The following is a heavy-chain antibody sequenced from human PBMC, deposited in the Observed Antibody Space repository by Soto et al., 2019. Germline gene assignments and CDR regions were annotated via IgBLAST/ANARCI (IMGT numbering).Heavy chain of an antibody. CDR2: IWYDGSNK. J-gene: IGHJ4*02. Sequence: QVQLVESGGGVVQPGRSLRLSCAASGFTFSSYGMHWVRQAPGKGLEWVAVIWYDGSNKYYADSVKGRFTISRDNSKNSLYLQMNSLRAEDTAVYYCARLGATERGLGFDYWGQGTLVTVSS. V-gene: IGHV3-33*01. D-gene: IGHD1-26*01. CDR1: GFTFSSYG. CDR3: ARLGATERGLGFDY.